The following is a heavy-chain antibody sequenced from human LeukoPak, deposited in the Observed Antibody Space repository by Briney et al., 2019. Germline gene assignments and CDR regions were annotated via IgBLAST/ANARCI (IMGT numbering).Heavy chain of an antibody. V-gene: IGHV5-10-1*01. CDR2: IDPSASYI. J-gene: IGHJ6*02. CDR3: ARRPPPFHYYYGMDV. D-gene: IGHD3-3*02. Sequence: GESLKISCQGSGYSFSTYWINWVRQMPGKGLEWMGSIDPSASYIKYSPSFQGHVTLSADKSINTAYLQWSSLRASDTAMYYCARRPPPFHYYYGMDVWGQGTTVTVSS. CDR1: GYSFSTYW.